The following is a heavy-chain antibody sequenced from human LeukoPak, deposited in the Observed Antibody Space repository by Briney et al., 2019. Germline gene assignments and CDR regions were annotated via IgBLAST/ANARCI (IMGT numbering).Heavy chain of an antibody. J-gene: IGHJ3*02. CDR2: ISWNSGSI. Sequence: GGSLRLSCAASGFTFNDYAMQWVRQPPGKGLEWVSGISWNSGSIGYADSVKGRFTISRDNAKNSLYLQMNSLRAEDTALYYCAKASGSAPDDAFDIWGQGTMVTVSS. D-gene: IGHD1-26*01. V-gene: IGHV3-9*01. CDR3: AKASGSAPDDAFDI. CDR1: GFTFNDYA.